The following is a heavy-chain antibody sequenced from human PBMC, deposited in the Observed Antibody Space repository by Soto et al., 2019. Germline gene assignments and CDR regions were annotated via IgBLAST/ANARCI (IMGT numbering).Heavy chain of an antibody. CDR2: ISYSGST. V-gene: IGHV4-59*06. CDR3: ARDRGDLGSGMDV. Sequence: VQLVESGGGLVKPGGSLRLSCAASGFTFSSYSMNWVRQAPGKGLEWIGYISYSGSTYYNPSLKSRVIISVDASKNQFSLKLNSVTAADTAVYYCARDRGDLGSGMDVWGQGTTVTVSS. J-gene: IGHJ6*02. D-gene: IGHD7-27*01. CDR1: GFTFSSYS.